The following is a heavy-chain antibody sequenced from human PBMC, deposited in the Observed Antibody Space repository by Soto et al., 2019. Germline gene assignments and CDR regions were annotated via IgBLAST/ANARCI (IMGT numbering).Heavy chain of an antibody. J-gene: IGHJ6*02. CDR1: GVSISSGGYC. CDR3: ARVCGGDCHNGMDV. D-gene: IGHD2-21*02. V-gene: IGHV4-31*03. CDR2: IYYSGST. Sequence: SETLSLTCTVSGVSISSGGYCWSWIRQHPGKGLEWIGYIYYSGSTYYNPSLKSRVTISVDTSKNQSSLKLSSVTAADTAVYYCARVCGGDCHNGMDVWGQGTTVTVSS.